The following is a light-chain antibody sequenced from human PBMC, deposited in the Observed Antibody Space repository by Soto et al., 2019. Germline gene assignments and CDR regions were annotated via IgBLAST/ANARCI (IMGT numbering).Light chain of an antibody. CDR1: SSDVGGYNY. V-gene: IGLV2-14*01. J-gene: IGLJ1*01. CDR3: ASYTSSGTRV. Sequence: QSVLTQPASVSGSPGQSITISCTGTSSDVGGYNYVSWYQQHPGKAPKFMIYEVTNRPSGVSNRFSCSKSGNTASLTISGLQAEDEADYYCASYTSSGTRVFGTGTKLTVL. CDR2: EVT.